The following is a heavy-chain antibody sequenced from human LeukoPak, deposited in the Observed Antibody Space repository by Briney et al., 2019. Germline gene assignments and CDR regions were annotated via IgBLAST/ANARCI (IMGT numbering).Heavy chain of an antibody. J-gene: IGHJ4*02. CDR1: GFTFSSYA. D-gene: IGHD6-19*01. Sequence: GGSLRLSCAASGFTFSSYAMSRVRQAPGKGLEWVSAISGSGGSTYYADSVKGRFTISRDNSKNTLYLQMNSLRAEDTAVYYCAKAIAVAGTVSGYFDYWGQGTLVTVSS. CDR2: ISGSGGST. CDR3: AKAIAVAGTVSGYFDY. V-gene: IGHV3-23*01.